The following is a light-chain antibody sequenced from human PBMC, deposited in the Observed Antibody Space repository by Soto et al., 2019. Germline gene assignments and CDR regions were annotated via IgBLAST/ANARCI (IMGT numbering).Light chain of an antibody. Sequence: EIVCTQSPCTLSLSPGERATLSCRACESVSSHYIGWYQQRPGRAPRLLIYGASSRATGIPDRFSGSGSGTDFTLTISRLEPEDFAVYYCQESPRTFGQGTKVDIK. CDR2: GAS. V-gene: IGKV3-20*01. CDR3: QESPRT. CDR1: ESVSSHY. J-gene: IGKJ1*01.